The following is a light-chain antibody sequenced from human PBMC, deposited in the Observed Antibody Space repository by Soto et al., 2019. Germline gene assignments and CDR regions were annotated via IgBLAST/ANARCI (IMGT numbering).Light chain of an antibody. V-gene: IGKV3-15*01. Sequence: EIVFTQSPGILSLSPGERATLSCRASQSVSSNLAWYQQKPGQAPRLLIYGASTRATGIPARFSGSGSGTEFTLTISSLQSEDFAVYYCQQYNDWPRTFGQGTKVDIK. CDR1: QSVSSN. CDR2: GAS. J-gene: IGKJ1*01. CDR3: QQYNDWPRT.